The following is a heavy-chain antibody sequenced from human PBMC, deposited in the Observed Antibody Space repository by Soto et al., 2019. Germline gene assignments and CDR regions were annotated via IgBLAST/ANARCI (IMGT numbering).Heavy chain of an antibody. D-gene: IGHD1-26*01. CDR1: GFTFDDYG. CDR3: VRGASLNFDY. Sequence: EVQLVESGGGVLRPGGSLRLSCAASGFTFDDYGMSWARQAPGKGLEWVSGVNWNGGSAGYADSVKGRFTISRDNAKNSLYLQMNSLRAEDTAFYYCVRGASLNFDYWGQGTLVTVSS. V-gene: IGHV3-20*04. CDR2: VNWNGGSA. J-gene: IGHJ4*02.